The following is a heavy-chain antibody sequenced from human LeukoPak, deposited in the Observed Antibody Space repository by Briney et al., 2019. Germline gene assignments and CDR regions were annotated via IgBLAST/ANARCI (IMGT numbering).Heavy chain of an antibody. J-gene: IGHJ6*03. V-gene: IGHV1-69*06. CDR2: IIPIFGTA. CDR1: GGTFSSYA. D-gene: IGHD6-13*01. CDR3: GRGKTAAGTNHYYYYYMDV. Sequence: ASVKVSCKASGGTFSSYAISWVRQAPGQGLEWMGGIIPIFGTANYAQKFQGRVTITADKSTSTAYMELSSLRSEDTAVYYCGRGKTAAGTNHYYYYYMDVWGKGTTVTVSS.